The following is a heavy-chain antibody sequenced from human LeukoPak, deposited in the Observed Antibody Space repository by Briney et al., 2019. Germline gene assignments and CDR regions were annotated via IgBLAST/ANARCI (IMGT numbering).Heavy chain of an antibody. D-gene: IGHD2-2*01. CDR1: GFTFSSYW. Sequence: PGGSLRLSCAASGFTFSSYWMSWVRQAPGKGLEWVANIKQDGSEKYYVDSVKGRFTISRDNAKNSLYLQMNSLRAEDTALYYCVRDCSSTSCYGNYWGQGTLLTVSS. J-gene: IGHJ4*02. CDR3: VRDCSSTSCYGNY. CDR2: IKQDGSEK. V-gene: IGHV3-7*01.